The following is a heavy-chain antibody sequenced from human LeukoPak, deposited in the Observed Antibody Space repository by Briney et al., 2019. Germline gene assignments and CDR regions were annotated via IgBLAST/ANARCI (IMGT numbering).Heavy chain of an antibody. J-gene: IGHJ6*04. CDR2: ISAYNGNT. CDR3: ARDDYGAPMDV. V-gene: IGHV1-18*01. CDR1: GYTFTSYG. D-gene: IGHD4-17*01. Sequence: GASVKVSCKASGYTFTSYGVSWVRQAPGQGLEWMGWISAYNGNTNYAQKLQGRVTMTTDTSTSTAYRELRSLRSDDTAVYYCARDDYGAPMDVWGKGTAVTVSS.